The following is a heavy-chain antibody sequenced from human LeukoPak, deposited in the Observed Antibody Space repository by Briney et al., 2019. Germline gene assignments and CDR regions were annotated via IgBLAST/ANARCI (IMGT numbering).Heavy chain of an antibody. CDR3: ARDAVDTANAV. J-gene: IGHJ6*02. D-gene: IGHD5-18*01. Sequence: GGSLRLSCAASGFTLSSYWMNWVRQAPGKGLVWVSRIASDGSSTTYADSVKGRFTISRDNAKNTLYLQMNSLRAEDTAVYYCARDAVDTANAVWGQGTTVTVSS. CDR2: IASDGSST. V-gene: IGHV3-74*01. CDR1: GFTLSSYW.